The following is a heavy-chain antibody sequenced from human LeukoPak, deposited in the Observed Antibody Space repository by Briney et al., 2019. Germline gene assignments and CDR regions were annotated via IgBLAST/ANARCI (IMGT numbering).Heavy chain of an antibody. V-gene: IGHV3-48*03. J-gene: IGHJ4*02. CDR1: GFTFSSYE. Sequence: GGSLRLSCAASGFTFSSYEMNWVRQAPGKGLEWVSYISSSGSTIYYADSVKGRFTISRDNAKNSLYLQMNSLRAEDTALYYCATEAYYHFDYWGQGTLVTVSS. CDR2: ISSSGSTI. CDR3: ATEAYYHFDY. D-gene: IGHD3-10*01.